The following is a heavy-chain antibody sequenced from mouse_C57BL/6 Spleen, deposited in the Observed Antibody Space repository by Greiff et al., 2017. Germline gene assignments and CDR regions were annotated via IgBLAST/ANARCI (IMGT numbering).Heavy chain of an antibody. D-gene: IGHD1-1*01. CDR1: GYTFTSYW. CDR2: IYPSDSET. Sequence: VQLQQPGAELVRPGSSVKLSCKASGYTFTSYWMDWVKQRPGQGLEWIGNIYPSDSETHYNQKFKDKATLTVDKSSSTAYMQLSSLTSEDSAVYYSARREGSYYGSSPYFDYWGQGTTLTVSS. CDR3: ARREGSYYGSSPYFDY. J-gene: IGHJ2*01. V-gene: IGHV1-61*01.